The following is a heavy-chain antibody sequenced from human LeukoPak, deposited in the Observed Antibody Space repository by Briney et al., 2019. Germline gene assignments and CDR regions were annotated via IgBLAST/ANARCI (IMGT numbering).Heavy chain of an antibody. V-gene: IGHV3-74*01. Sequence: GGSLRLSCAASGFTFSSYWMHWVRQAPGKGPAWVSRIDTDGTGTSYADSVKGRFTISRDNAKNTLHLQMNSLRAEDTAVYYCARVTSSGWYSADYWGQGTLVTVSS. CDR2: IDTDGTGT. CDR1: GFTFSSYW. CDR3: ARVTSSGWYSADY. D-gene: IGHD6-19*01. J-gene: IGHJ4*02.